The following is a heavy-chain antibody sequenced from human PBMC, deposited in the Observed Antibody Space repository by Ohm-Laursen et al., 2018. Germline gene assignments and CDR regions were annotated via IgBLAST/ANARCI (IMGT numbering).Heavy chain of an antibody. J-gene: IGHJ4*02. CDR3: AKDPRSFCTSTSCYTAFDY. D-gene: IGHD2-2*02. Sequence: SLRLSCAASGFTFRWYAMSWVRQAPGKGLEWVSALSGSGDTTDYADSVKGRFTISRDNSKNTVTLQMNSLRPEDTAVYYCAKDPRSFCTSTSCYTAFDYWGQGTLVTVSS. V-gene: IGHV3-23*01. CDR2: LSGSGDTT. CDR1: GFTFRWYA.